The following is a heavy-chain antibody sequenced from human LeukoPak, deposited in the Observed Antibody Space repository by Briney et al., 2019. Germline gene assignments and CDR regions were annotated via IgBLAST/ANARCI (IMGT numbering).Heavy chain of an antibody. Sequence: PSETLSLTCTVTGGSISSYYWSWIRQPAGKGLEWIGRIYTSGSTNYNPSLKSRVTMSVDTSKNQFSLKLSSVTAADTAVYYCARGNGLGSSFASPFDYWGQGTLVTVSS. D-gene: IGHD6-13*01. CDR2: IYTSGST. CDR3: ARGNGLGSSFASPFDY. V-gene: IGHV4-4*07. J-gene: IGHJ4*02. CDR1: GGSISSYY.